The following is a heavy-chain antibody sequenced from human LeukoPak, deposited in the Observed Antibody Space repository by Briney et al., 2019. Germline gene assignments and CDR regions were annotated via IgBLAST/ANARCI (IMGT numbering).Heavy chain of an antibody. CDR1: GGSISSSSYY. CDR2: IYYSGST. Sequence: SSETLSPTCTVSGGSISSSSYYWGCIRQPPGKGLEWIGSIYYSGSTYYNPSLKSRVTISVDTSKNQFSLNLSSVTAADTAVYYCARHTEDIVGKIDYWGQGTLVTVSS. D-gene: IGHD1-26*01. CDR3: ARHTEDIVGKIDY. J-gene: IGHJ4*02. V-gene: IGHV4-39*01.